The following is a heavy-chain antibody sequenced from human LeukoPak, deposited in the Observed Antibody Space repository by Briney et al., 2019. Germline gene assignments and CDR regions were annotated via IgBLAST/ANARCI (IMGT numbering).Heavy chain of an antibody. CDR2: INAGNGNT. D-gene: IGHD6-6*01. Sequence: ASVKVSCKASGYTFTNYAMHWVRQAPGQRLEWMGWINAGNGNTKYSQKFQGRVTITRDTSASTAYMELSSLRSEDTAVYYCARDRSHSRYYFDYWGQGTLVTVSS. CDR1: GYTFTNYA. J-gene: IGHJ4*02. V-gene: IGHV1-3*01. CDR3: ARDRSHSRYYFDY.